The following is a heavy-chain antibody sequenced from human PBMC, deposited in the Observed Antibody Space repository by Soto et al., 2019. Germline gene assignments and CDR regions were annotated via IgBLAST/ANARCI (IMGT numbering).Heavy chain of an antibody. J-gene: IGHJ3*01. V-gene: IGHV4-39*01. Sequence: SETLSLTCIVSGGSIISSSYYWGWIRQPPGKGLEWIGSIYSSGSAYYNPSLKSRVTISVDTSKNQFSLKQTSVTAADTAVYYCATPVSSGYQAFEVWGQGTMVTVSS. CDR1: GGSIISSSYY. CDR3: ATPVSSGYQAFEV. D-gene: IGHD3-22*01. CDR2: IYSSGSA.